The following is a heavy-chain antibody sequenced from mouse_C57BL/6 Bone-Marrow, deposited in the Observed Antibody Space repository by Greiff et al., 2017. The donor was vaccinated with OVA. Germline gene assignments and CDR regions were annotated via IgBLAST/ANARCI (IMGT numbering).Heavy chain of an antibody. CDR1: GYTFTEYT. V-gene: IGHV1-62-2*01. CDR3: AIHWAYYSNPYAIDY. Sequence: VQLQQSGAELVKPGASVKLSCKASGYTFTEYTLHWVKQRSGRGLEGIGWFYPGGGSIEYTAKFTDKATLTADKSSSTVSMELSRLTSEDSAVYFCAIHWAYYSNPYAIDYWGQGTSVTVSS. CDR2: FYPGGGSI. D-gene: IGHD2-5*01. J-gene: IGHJ4*01.